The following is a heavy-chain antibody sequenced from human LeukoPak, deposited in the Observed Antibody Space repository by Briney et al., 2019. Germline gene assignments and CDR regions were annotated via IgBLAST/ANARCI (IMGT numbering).Heavy chain of an antibody. CDR3: ARYDKGWYFDL. D-gene: IGHD3-22*01. J-gene: IGHJ2*01. V-gene: IGHV4-38-2*02. CDR1: GYSISSGYY. Sequence: SETLSLTCTVSGYSISSGYYWGWIRQPPGKGLEWIGSIYHSGSTYYNPSLKSRVTISVDTSKNQFSLKLSSVTAADTAVYSCARYDKGWYFDLWGRGTLVTVSS. CDR2: IYHSGST.